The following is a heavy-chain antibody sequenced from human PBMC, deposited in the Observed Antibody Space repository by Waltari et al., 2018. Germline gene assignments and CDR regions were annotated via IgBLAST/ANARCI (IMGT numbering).Heavy chain of an antibody. V-gene: IGHV3-48*04. CDR3: ARDDTMTVQH. CDR2: ISSSSSTI. D-gene: IGHD3-22*01. CDR1: GFPFSSYI. Sequence: EVQLAESGGGLVQPGGSLRLTCAASGFPFSSYIMNWVRQAPGKGLEWVSYISSSSSTIYYADSVKGRFTISRDNAKNSLYLQMNSLRAEDTAVYYCARDDTMTVQHWGQGTLVTVSS. J-gene: IGHJ1*01.